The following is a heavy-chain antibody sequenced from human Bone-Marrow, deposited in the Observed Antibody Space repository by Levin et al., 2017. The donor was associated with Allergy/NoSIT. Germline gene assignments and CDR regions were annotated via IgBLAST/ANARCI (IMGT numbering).Heavy chain of an antibody. CDR3: AREGDSGSYYGFGF. J-gene: IGHJ4*02. D-gene: IGHD1-26*01. Sequence: GGSLRLSCAASGFTVSRSYMSWVRQAPGKGLEWVSVIFRGGSTYYADSVKGRFTISRDDSKNTLFLQMNSLRAEDTATYYCAREGDSGSYYGFGFWGQGTLVTVSS. V-gene: IGHV3-53*01. CDR1: GFTVSRSY. CDR2: IFRGGST.